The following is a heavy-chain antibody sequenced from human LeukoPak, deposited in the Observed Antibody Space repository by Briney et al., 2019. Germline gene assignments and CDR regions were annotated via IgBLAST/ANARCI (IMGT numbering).Heavy chain of an antibody. V-gene: IGHV4-59*01. CDR2: IYYSGST. CDR1: GFTFSSYA. CDR3: ARRSVGATYFDY. D-gene: IGHD1-26*01. Sequence: GSLRLSCAASGFTFSSYAMSWVRQPPGKGLEWIGYIYYSGSTNYNPSLKSRVTISVDTSKNQFSLKLSSVTAADTAVYYCARRSVGATYFDYWGQGTLVTVSS. J-gene: IGHJ4*02.